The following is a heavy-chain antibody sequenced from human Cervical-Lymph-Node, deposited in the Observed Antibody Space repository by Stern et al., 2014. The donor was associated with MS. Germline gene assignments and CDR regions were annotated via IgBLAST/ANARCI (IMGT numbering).Heavy chain of an antibody. J-gene: IGHJ4*02. CDR1: GYRFTSHW. D-gene: IGHD6-13*01. CDR2: IYPGDSDT. CDR3: ARRAGYSSSWDYFDT. Sequence: VQLVQSGVEVKKSGENLKISCQGSGYRFTSHWIGWGRQKPGKGMEWMGMIYPGDSDTRYNPSFQGQVTMSADMTVGTAYLQWGSLRASDNCIYYCARRAGYSSSWDYFDTWGQGTLVTVSS. V-gene: IGHV5-51*01.